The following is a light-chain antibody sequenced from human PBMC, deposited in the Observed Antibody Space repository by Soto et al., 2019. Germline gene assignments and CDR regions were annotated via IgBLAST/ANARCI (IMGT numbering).Light chain of an antibody. Sequence: QLVLTQSPSASASLGASVKLTCTLTSGHSNYAIAWHQQQPEKGPRYLMKLNNDGSHSKGDGIPDRFSGSSSGAERYLTISSLQSEDEADYYCQTWGTGIPVVFGGGTKLTVL. CDR1: SGHSNYA. CDR3: QTWGTGIPVV. J-gene: IGLJ2*01. V-gene: IGLV4-69*01. CDR2: LNNDGSH.